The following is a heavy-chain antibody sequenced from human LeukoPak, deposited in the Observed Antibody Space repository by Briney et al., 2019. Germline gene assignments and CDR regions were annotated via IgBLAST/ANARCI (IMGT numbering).Heavy chain of an antibody. CDR1: GFTFSNYW. V-gene: IGHV3-72*01. Sequence: GGSLRLSCAASGFTFSNYWMSWVRQAPGKGLEWVGRIRNKANIYTTEYAASVKGRFIISRDDSKNSLYLQMNSLRAEDTAVYYCAKFGGMTTVTTFDYWGQGTLVTVSS. CDR3: AKFGGMTTVTTFDY. D-gene: IGHD4-17*01. J-gene: IGHJ4*02. CDR2: IRNKANIYTT.